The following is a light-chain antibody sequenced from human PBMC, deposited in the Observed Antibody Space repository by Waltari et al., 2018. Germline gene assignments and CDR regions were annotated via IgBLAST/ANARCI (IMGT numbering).Light chain of an antibody. CDR3: AAWDDSLNGRV. CDR2: TNN. Sequence: QSVLTQPPSASGTPGQGVTISCSGSSSNLGSNSVSWYQQLPGTAPKLLIYTNNQRPSGVPDRFSGSRSGTSASLAISGLQSEDEANYYCAAWDDSLNGRVFGGGTTVTVL. J-gene: IGLJ3*02. CDR1: SSNLGSNS. V-gene: IGLV1-44*01.